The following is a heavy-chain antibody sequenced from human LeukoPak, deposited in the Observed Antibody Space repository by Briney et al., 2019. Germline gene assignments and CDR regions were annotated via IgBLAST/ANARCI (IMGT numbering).Heavy chain of an antibody. CDR3: ARVAISSGYFDY. V-gene: IGHV4-39*07. Sequence: PSETLSLTCTVSGGSISSNGYYWGWIRQPPGKGLEWIGSFYYTGSTFYSPSLKSRVTISVDTSKNQFSLKLSSVTAADTAVYYCARVAISSGYFDYWGQGTLVTVSS. J-gene: IGHJ4*02. D-gene: IGHD3-22*01. CDR2: FYYTGST. CDR1: GGSISSNGYY.